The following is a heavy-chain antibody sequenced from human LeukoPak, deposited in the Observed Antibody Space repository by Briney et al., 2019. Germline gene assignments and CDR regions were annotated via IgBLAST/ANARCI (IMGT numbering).Heavy chain of an antibody. CDR3: ARELFGVVIFDY. Sequence: GGSLRLSCAASGFIFSDYYVSWIRQAPGKGLEWVSYISHSGSTIYYADSVKGRFTISRDNAKNSLYLQMNSLRAEDTAVYYCARELFGVVIFDYWGQGTLVTVSS. J-gene: IGHJ4*02. CDR2: ISHSGSTI. V-gene: IGHV3-11*01. D-gene: IGHD3-3*01. CDR1: GFIFSDYY.